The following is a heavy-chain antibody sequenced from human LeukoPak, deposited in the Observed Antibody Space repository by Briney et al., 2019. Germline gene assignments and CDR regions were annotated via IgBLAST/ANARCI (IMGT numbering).Heavy chain of an antibody. Sequence: ASVTVSCKASGYTFTGYYMHWVRQAPGQGLEWMGWINPNSGGTNYAQKFQGRVTMTRDTSISTAYMELSRLRSDDTAVYYCARDPVVGATRWFDYWGQGTLVAVSS. D-gene: IGHD1-26*01. J-gene: IGHJ4*02. CDR3: ARDPVVGATRWFDY. CDR1: GYTFTGYY. CDR2: INPNSGGT. V-gene: IGHV1-2*02.